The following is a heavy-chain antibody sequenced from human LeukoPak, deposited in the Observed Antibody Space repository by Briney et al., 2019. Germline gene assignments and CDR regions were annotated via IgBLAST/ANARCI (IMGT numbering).Heavy chain of an antibody. D-gene: IGHD5-24*01. CDR1: GFTFSSYA. CDR3: ASHRGRDGYMENWFDP. V-gene: IGHV3-30-3*01. Sequence: GGSLRLSCAASGFTFSSYAMHWVRQAPGKGLEWVAVISYDGTNKYYADSVKGRFTISRDNSKNTLYLQMNSLRPEDTAVYYCASHRGRDGYMENWFDPWGQGTLVTVSS. J-gene: IGHJ5*02. CDR2: ISYDGTNK.